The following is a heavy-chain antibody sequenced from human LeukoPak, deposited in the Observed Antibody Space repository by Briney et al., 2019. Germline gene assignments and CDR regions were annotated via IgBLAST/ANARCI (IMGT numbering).Heavy chain of an antibody. CDR3: ASLRSGSGTFYNDY. D-gene: IGHD3-10*01. CDR1: GFTFRNYG. V-gene: IGHV3-30*03. J-gene: IGHJ4*02. CDR2: ISYDGSDK. Sequence: PGRSLRLSCAASGFTFRNYGMQWVRQTPGQGLEWVTLISYDGSDKYYADSVKGRFSISRDNSKNTLYLQMNSLRAEDTAVYYCASLRSGSGTFYNDYWGQGTLVTVSS.